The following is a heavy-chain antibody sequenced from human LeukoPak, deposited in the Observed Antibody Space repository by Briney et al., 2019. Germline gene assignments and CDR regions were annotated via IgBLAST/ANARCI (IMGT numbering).Heavy chain of an antibody. CDR3: ALSYSLPFGRFDP. D-gene: IGHD2-21*01. J-gene: IGHJ5*02. CDR2: IYYSGST. Sequence: PSETLSLTCTVSGGSISSYYWSWIRQPPGKGLEWIGYIYYSGSTNYNPSLKSRVTISVDTSKNQFSLKLSSVTAADTAVYYCALSYSLPFGRFDPWGQGTLVTVSS. CDR1: GGSISSYY. V-gene: IGHV4-59*01.